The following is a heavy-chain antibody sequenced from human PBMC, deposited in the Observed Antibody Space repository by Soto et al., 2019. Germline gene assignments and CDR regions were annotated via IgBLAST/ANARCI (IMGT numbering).Heavy chain of an antibody. J-gene: IGHJ4*02. D-gene: IGHD6-13*01. CDR3: ARGYSSTLVTFPALTLFDY. CDR1: GYTFTSYY. CDR2: IIPSGGST. Sequence: ASVKVSCKASGYTFTSYYMHWVRQAPGQGLEWMGIIIPSGGSTSYAQKFQGRVTMTRDTSTSTVYMELSSLRSEDTAVYYCARGYSSTLVTFPALTLFDYWGQASLVTVSS. V-gene: IGHV1-46*01.